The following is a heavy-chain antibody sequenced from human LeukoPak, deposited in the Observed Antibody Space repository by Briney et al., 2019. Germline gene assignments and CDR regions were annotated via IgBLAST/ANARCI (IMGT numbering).Heavy chain of an antibody. V-gene: IGHV3-15*01. D-gene: IGHD1-26*01. CDR3: ARQETSSYNGAFDI. Sequence: PGGSLRLSCAASGITFNNAWMSWVRQGPGKGLEWVGRIKSKNDGGTIAYAAPVKGRFIISRDDSKNTLYLQMNSLRADDTAVYHCARQETSSYNGAFDIWGQGTMVTVSS. J-gene: IGHJ3*02. CDR1: GITFNNAW. CDR2: IKSKNDGGTI.